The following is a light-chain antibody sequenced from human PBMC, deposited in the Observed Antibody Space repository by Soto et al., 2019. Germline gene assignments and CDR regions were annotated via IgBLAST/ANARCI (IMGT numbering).Light chain of an antibody. V-gene: IGLV2-14*01. Sequence: QSALTQPASMSGSPGQSITISCTGTNSDVGGYNFVSWYQQQPGKAPKLMIYGVTNRPSGVSNRFSGSKSGNTASLTISGLQAEDEADYYCSSYTASSTLVFGGGTKLTVL. CDR2: GVT. J-gene: IGLJ3*02. CDR1: NSDVGGYNF. CDR3: SSYTASSTLV.